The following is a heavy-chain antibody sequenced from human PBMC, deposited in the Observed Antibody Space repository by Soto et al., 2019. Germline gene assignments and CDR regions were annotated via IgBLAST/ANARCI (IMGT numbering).Heavy chain of an antibody. CDR1: GYTFTSYA. D-gene: IGHD6-13*01. Sequence: ASVKVSCKASGYTFTSYAMHWVRQAPGQRLEWMGWINAGNGNTKYSQKFQGRVTITRDTSASTAYMELSSLRSEDTAVYYCAQAAAGSGDFDYWGQGTLVTVSS. J-gene: IGHJ4*02. CDR3: AQAAAGSGDFDY. CDR2: INAGNGNT. V-gene: IGHV1-3*01.